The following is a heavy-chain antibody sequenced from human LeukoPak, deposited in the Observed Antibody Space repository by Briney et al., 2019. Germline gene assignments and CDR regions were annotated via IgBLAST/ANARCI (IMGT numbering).Heavy chain of an antibody. CDR3: ARDKHDSSGYFYYFDY. D-gene: IGHD3-22*01. Sequence: PSETLSLTCTVSGGSISSNYWSWIRQPPGKGLKWIGYVYSSGSTNYNPSLKSRVTISVDTSKNQFSLKLSSVTAADTAVYYCARDKHDSSGYFYYFDYWGQGTLVTVSS. J-gene: IGHJ4*02. CDR2: VYSSGST. V-gene: IGHV4-59*01. CDR1: GGSISSNY.